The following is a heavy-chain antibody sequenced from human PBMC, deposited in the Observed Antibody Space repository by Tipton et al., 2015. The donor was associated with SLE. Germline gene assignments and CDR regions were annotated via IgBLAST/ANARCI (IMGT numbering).Heavy chain of an antibody. J-gene: IGHJ4*02. CDR3: ARDTYGSGSPPDY. Sequence: SLRLSCAASGFTVSSNYMSWVRQAPGKGLEWVSSISSSSSYIYYADSVKGRFTISRDNAKNSLYLQMNSLRAEDTAVYYCARDTYGSGSPPDYWGQGTLVTVSS. D-gene: IGHD3-10*01. CDR1: GFTVSSNY. CDR2: ISSSSSYI. V-gene: IGHV3-21*01.